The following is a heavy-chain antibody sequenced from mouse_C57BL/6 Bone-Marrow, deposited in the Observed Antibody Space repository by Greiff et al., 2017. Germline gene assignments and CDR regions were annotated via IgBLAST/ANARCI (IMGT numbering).Heavy chain of an antibody. V-gene: IGHV1-15*01. CDR3: TRDTTVVYWYFDV. D-gene: IGHD1-1*01. Sequence: VQLQQSGAELVRPGASVTPSCKASGYTFTDYEMHWVKQTPVHGLEWIGAIDPETGGTAYNQKFKGKAILTADKSSSTAYMELRGLTSEDSAVYYCTRDTTVVYWYFDVWGTGTTVTVSS. CDR2: IDPETGGT. J-gene: IGHJ1*03. CDR1: GYTFTDYE.